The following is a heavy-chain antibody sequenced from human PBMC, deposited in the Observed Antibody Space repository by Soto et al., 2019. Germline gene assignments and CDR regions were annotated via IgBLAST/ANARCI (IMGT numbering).Heavy chain of an antibody. V-gene: IGHV3-74*01. Sequence: GGSLRLSCAASGFTFSSYWMHWVRQAPGKGLVWVSRINRDGSRTSYVDSVKGRFTVSRDNAKNSLYLQMNSLRADDTAVYYCFGGADYWGLGTLVTVSS. J-gene: IGHJ4*02. D-gene: IGHD2-21*01. CDR3: FGGADY. CDR2: INRDGSRT. CDR1: GFTFSSYW.